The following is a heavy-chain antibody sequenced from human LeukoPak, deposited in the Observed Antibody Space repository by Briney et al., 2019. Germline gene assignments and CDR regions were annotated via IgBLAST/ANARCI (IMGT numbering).Heavy chain of an antibody. CDR1: GGSIRSYY. Sequence: SETLSLTCAVSGGSIRSYYSSWIRQPPGKGLVWIGYVYYSGSTNYNPSLKSRVTISVDTSKNQFSLKLSSVTAADTAVYYCASGSSYFDLWGQGTLVTVSS. CDR3: ASGSSYFDL. J-gene: IGHJ4*02. CDR2: VYYSGST. V-gene: IGHV4-59*12. D-gene: IGHD1-26*01.